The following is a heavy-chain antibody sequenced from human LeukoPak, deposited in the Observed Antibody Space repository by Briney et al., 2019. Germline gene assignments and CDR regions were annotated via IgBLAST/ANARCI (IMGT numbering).Heavy chain of an antibody. V-gene: IGHV1-69*04. D-gene: IGHD3-22*01. CDR3: AREGQSYYYDSSGYSYYFDY. CDR1: GGTFSSYA. CDR2: IIPILGIA. Sequence: SVKVSCKASGGTFSSYAISWVRQAPGQGLEWMGRIIPILGIANYAQKFQGRVTITADKSTSTAYMELSSLRSEDTAVYYCAREGQSYYYDSSGYSYYFDYWGQGTLVTVSS. J-gene: IGHJ4*02.